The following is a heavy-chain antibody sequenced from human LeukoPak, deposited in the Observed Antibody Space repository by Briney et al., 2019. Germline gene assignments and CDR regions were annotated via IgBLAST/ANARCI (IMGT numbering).Heavy chain of an antibody. J-gene: IGHJ4*02. CDR2: IRSKAYGGTT. D-gene: IGHD3-9*01. CDR1: GFTFGDYA. V-gene: IGHV3-49*04. Sequence: GGSLILSCTASGFTFGDYAMSWVRQAPGKGLEWVGFIRSKAYGGTTGYAASVKGRFTVSRDDSKSIAYLQMNSLKTEDTAVYYCTRRYFDTPLNWGQGTLVTVSS. CDR3: TRRYFDTPLN.